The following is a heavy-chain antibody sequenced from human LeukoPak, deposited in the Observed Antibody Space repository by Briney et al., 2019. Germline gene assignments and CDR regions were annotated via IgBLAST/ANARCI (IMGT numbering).Heavy chain of an antibody. J-gene: IGHJ4*02. CDR2: IYSSGST. D-gene: IGHD6-13*01. V-gene: IGHV4-39*01. Sequence: SETLSLTCAVSGASISGSNYYWGWIRQPPGKGLEWIGNIYSSGSTYYNASLQSRVTISIDTSKNQFSLKLSSVTAADTAVYYCARLDNRGAAAGTIRYWGQGTLVTVSS. CDR3: ARLDNRGAAAGTIRY. CDR1: GASISGSNYY.